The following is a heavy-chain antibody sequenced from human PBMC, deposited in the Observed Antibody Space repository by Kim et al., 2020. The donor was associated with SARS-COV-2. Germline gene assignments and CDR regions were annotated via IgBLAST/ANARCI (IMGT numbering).Heavy chain of an antibody. V-gene: IGHV3-11*03. Sequence: GGSLRLSCAASGFTFSDYYMSWIRQAPGKGLECISYISSSSSYTHYADSVKGRFTISRDNAKNSLYVQMNSLRAEDTAVYYCARLYYASGDYHYGMDVWGQGTMVTVSS. D-gene: IGHD3-10*01. CDR3: ARLYYASGDYHYGMDV. CDR1: GFTFSDYY. CDR2: ISSSSSYT. J-gene: IGHJ6*02.